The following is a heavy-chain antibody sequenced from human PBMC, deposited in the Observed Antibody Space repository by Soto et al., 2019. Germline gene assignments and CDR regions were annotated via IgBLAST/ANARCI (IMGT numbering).Heavy chain of an antibody. CDR1: GGSISSGDYY. CDR3: ARVPQLKYYYDSSGSQYDY. Sequence: SETLSLTCTASGGSISSGDYYWSWIRQPPGKGLEWIGYIYYSGSTYYNPSLKSRVTISVDTSKNQFSLKLSSVTAADTAVYYCARVPQLKYYYDSSGSQYDYWGQGTLVTVSS. V-gene: IGHV4-30-4*01. CDR2: IYYSGST. J-gene: IGHJ4*02. D-gene: IGHD3-22*01.